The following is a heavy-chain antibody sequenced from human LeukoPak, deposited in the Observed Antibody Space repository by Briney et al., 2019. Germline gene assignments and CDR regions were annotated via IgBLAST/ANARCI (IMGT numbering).Heavy chain of an antibody. D-gene: IGHD3-22*01. Sequence: SGTLSLTCAVSGGSISSSNWWSWVRQSPGKGLEWIGEIYHSGSTNYNPSLKSRVTISVDKSKNQFSLKLSSVTAADTAVYYCASKRGYYYDSSGYPLDYWGQGTLVTVSS. CDR3: ASKRGYYYDSSGYPLDY. CDR2: IYHSGST. J-gene: IGHJ4*02. CDR1: GGSISSSNW. V-gene: IGHV4-4*02.